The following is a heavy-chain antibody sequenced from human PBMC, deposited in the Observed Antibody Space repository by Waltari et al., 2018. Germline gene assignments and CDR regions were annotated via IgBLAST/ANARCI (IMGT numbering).Heavy chain of an antibody. CDR2: ITLEVPSA. CDR1: GFTFSSYF. CDR3: ARGPNEAPGLGDY. Sequence: EVRLVESGGGSVQPGGSLRLSCAASGFTFSSYFMYWVRQVPGKGLVWVSRITLEVPSATYADFAKGRFTISRDNAKDTLYLRMVSLRVDDTAVYYCARGPNEAPGLGDYWGQGTLVTVSS. J-gene: IGHJ4*02. D-gene: IGHD2-8*01. V-gene: IGHV3-74*03.